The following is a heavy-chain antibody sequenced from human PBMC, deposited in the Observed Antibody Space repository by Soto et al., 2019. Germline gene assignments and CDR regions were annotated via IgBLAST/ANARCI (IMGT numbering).Heavy chain of an antibody. J-gene: IGHJ4*02. V-gene: IGHV4-39*01. D-gene: IGHD6-13*01. CDR2: IYYSGDT. CDR1: GGSISSSNYY. Sequence: PSETLSLTCTLSGGSISSSNYYWAWVRQPPGQGLEWIANIYYSGDTYSPSSLRSRLPVSVDTSKNQFSLKLTSLTAADTAMYYRASLQVPGNFDYWGQGTLVTVSS. CDR3: ASLQVPGNFDY.